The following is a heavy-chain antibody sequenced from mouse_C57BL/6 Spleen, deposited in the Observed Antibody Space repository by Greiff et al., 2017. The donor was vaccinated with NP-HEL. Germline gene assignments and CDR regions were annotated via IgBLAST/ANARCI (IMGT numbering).Heavy chain of an antibody. CDR1: GFNIKDDY. V-gene: IGHV14-4*01. J-gene: IGHJ2*01. CDR2: IDPENGDT. Sequence: EVQLQQSGAELVRPGASVKLSCTASGFNIKDDYMHWVKQRPEQGLEWIGWIDPENGDTEYASKFQGKATITANTSSNTACLQLSSLTSEDTAVYYCTTDSSGYVFDYWGQGTTLTVSS. D-gene: IGHD3-2*02. CDR3: TTDSSGYVFDY.